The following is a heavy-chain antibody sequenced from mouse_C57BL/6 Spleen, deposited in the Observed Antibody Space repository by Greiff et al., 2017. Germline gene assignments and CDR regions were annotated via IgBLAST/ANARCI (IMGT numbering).Heavy chain of an antibody. V-gene: IGHV1-82*01. CDR2: IYPGDGDT. J-gene: IGHJ4*01. Sequence: QVQLQQSGPELVKPGASVKISCKASGYAFSSSWMNWVKQRPGKGLEWIGRIYPGDGDTNYNGKFKGKATLTADKSSSTTYMQLSSLTSEDSAVYFCARSRYDYDSDGYAKDYWGQGASVTVSS. CDR1: GYAFSSSW. CDR3: ARSRYDYDSDGYAKDY. D-gene: IGHD2-4*01.